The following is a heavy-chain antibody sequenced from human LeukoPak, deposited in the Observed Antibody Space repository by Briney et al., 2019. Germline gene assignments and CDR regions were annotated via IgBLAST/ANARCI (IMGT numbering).Heavy chain of an antibody. CDR3: ARGYSSSWYQGWFDP. J-gene: IGHJ5*02. CDR2: ISAYNGNT. CDR1: GYTFTSYG. D-gene: IGHD6-13*01. Sequence: ASVKVSCKASGYTFTSYGISCVRQAPGQGLEWMGWISAYNGNTNYAQKLQGRVTMTTDTSTTTAYMELRSLRSDDTAVYYCARGYSSSWYQGWFDPWGQGTLVTVSS. V-gene: IGHV1-18*01.